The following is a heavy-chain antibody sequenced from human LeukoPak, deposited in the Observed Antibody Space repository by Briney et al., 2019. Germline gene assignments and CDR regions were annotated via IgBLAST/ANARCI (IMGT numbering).Heavy chain of an antibody. J-gene: IGHJ5*02. CDR1: GGSISSSSYY. CDR3: ARQAVAGTDWFDP. V-gene: IGHV4-39*01. CDR2: IYYSGST. Sequence: SETLSLTCTVSGGSISSSSYYWGWIRQPPGKGLEWIGSIYYSGSTYYNPSPKSRVTISVDTSKNQFSLKLSSVTAADTAVYYCARQAVAGTDWFDPWGQGTLVTVSS. D-gene: IGHD6-19*01.